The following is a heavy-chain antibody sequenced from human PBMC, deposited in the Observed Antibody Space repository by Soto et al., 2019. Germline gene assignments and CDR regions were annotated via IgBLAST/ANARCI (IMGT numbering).Heavy chain of an antibody. Sequence: SVKVSCKASGGTFSSYAISWVRQAPGQGLEWMGGIIPIFGTANYAQKFQGRVTITADESTSTAYMELSSLRSEDTAVYYCARRGGVVVPAATYYYYGMDVWGQGTTVTVSS. CDR3: ARRGGVVVPAATYYYYGMDV. J-gene: IGHJ6*02. CDR1: GGTFSSYA. V-gene: IGHV1-69*13. CDR2: IIPIFGTA. D-gene: IGHD2-2*01.